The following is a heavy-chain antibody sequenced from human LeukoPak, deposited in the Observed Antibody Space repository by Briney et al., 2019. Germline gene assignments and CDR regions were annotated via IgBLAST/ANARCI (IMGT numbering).Heavy chain of an antibody. D-gene: IGHD3-22*01. V-gene: IGHV3-48*04. CDR1: GFTFSSYG. Sequence: GGSLRLSCAASGFTFSSYGMTWVRQAPGKGLEWVSYISSSSSTIYYADSVKGRFTISRDNAKNSLYLQMNSLRAEDTALYYCARVGVDSSGYYFDYWGQGSLVTVSS. J-gene: IGHJ4*02. CDR3: ARVGVDSSGYYFDY. CDR2: ISSSSSTI.